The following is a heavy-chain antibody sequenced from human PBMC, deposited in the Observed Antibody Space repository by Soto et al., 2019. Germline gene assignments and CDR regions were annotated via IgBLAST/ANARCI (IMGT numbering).Heavy chain of an antibody. CDR3: NTEPEDTPADLGGYCRGGGCYDGDY. Sequence: EVQLVESGGGLVKPGGSLRLSCAASGFTFSNAWMNWVRQAPGKGLEWVGRIKSKTDGGTTDYAAPGKGRFTISRDDSKNTLYMQMNSLKTEETAVYYCNTEPEDTPADLGGYCRGGGCYDGDYWGQGTLVTVSS. J-gene: IGHJ4*02. CDR1: GFTFSNAW. D-gene: IGHD2-15*01. V-gene: IGHV3-15*07. CDR2: IKSKTDGGTT.